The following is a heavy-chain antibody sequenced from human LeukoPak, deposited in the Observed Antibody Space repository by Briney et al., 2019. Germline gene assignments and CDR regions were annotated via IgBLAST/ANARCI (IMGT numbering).Heavy chain of an antibody. CDR2: INAGNGNT. CDR3: AREWWEHGWFDP. J-gene: IGHJ5*02. V-gene: IGHV1-3*01. CDR1: GYTFTSYA. Sequence: ASVKVSCKASGYTFTSYAMHWVRQAPGQRLEWMGWINAGNGNTKYSQKFQGRVTITRDTSASTAYMELSSLRSEDTAVYYYAREWWEHGWFDPWGQGTLVTVSS. D-gene: IGHD2-15*01.